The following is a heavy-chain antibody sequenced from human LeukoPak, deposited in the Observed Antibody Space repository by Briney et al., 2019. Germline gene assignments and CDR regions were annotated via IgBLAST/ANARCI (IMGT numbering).Heavy chain of an antibody. CDR1: GGSISSGGYY. D-gene: IGHD2-15*01. CDR3: ARGTVVVVAATIYNWFDP. J-gene: IGHJ5*02. CDR2: IYYSGST. V-gene: IGHV4-31*03. Sequence: SQTLSLTCTVSGGSISSGGYYWSWIRQHPGKGLEWIGYIYYSGSTYYNPSLKSRVTISVDTSKNQFSLKLSSVTAADTAVYYCARGTVVVVAATIYNWFDPWGQGTLVTASS.